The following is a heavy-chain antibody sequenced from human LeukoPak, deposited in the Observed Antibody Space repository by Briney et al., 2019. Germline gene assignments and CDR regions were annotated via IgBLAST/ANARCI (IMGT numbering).Heavy chain of an antibody. CDR1: GFTFSNYA. D-gene: IGHD3-10*01. V-gene: IGHV3-20*04. CDR3: ARDMGHYGSGSYFSDY. Sequence: GGSLRLSCAASGFTFSNYAMTWVRQAPGKGLEWVSGINWNGGSTGYADSVKGRFTISRDNAKNSLYLQMNSLRAEDTALYYCARDMGHYGSGSYFSDYWGQGTLVTVSS. CDR2: INWNGGST. J-gene: IGHJ4*02.